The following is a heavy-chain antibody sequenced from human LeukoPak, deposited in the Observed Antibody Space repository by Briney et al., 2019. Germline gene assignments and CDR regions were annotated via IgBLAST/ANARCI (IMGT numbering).Heavy chain of an antibody. D-gene: IGHD3-10*01. CDR1: GFTFSSYA. Sequence: GGSLRLSCAASGFTFSSYAMSWVRQAPGKGLEWVSAISGSGGDTYYADSVKGRFTISRDNSKNTLYLQMNSLGAEDTAVYYCAKRAPMVRGRTDYQYGMDVWGQGTTVTVSS. V-gene: IGHV3-23*01. CDR2: ISGSGGDT. J-gene: IGHJ6*02. CDR3: AKRAPMVRGRTDYQYGMDV.